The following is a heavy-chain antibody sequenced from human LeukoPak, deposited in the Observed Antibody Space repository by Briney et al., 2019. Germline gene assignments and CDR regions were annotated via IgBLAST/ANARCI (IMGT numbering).Heavy chain of an antibody. CDR1: GFPFDTHA. V-gene: IGHV3-23*01. J-gene: IGHJ4*02. Sequence: PGGSLRLSCAASGFPFDTHAMTWVRQAPGKGLEYASLISGSGETTYYAHSLKDRFTISRDNSKTTLYLQMHSLRVEDTAMYYCAARPGDLAVPFDYWGQGTLVVVSS. CDR3: AARPGDLAVPFDY. D-gene: IGHD3-10*01. CDR2: ISGSGETT.